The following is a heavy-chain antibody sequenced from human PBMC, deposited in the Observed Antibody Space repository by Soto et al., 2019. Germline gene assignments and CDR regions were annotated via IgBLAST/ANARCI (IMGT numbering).Heavy chain of an antibody. V-gene: IGHV3-74*01. J-gene: IGHJ6*02. CDR2: INSGGNIT. Sequence: GGSLRLSCTASGFALSRYWMYWVRQAPGKGLVWVSHINSGGNITPYPDSVRGRFTISRDNSKNTLYLDMHSLTTDDTAVYFCARRLWSPYFYYGLDVWGQGTTVTVFS. CDR3: ARRLWSPYFYYGLDV. D-gene: IGHD2-21*01. CDR1: GFALSRYW.